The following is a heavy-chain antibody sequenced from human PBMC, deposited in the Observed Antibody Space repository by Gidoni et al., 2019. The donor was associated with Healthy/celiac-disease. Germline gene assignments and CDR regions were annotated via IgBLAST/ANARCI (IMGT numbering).Heavy chain of an antibody. CDR1: GFTFSNAW. V-gene: IGHV3-15*01. CDR2: IKSKTEGGTT. Sequence: EVQLVESGGGLVKPGGSLRLSCAASGFTFSNAWMSWVRQDPGKGLGGVGRIKSKTEGGTTDYAAPVKGRFTISRDDSKNTLYLQMNSLKTEDTAVYYCTTLTVVVTAIGLVDYWGQGTLVTVSS. D-gene: IGHD2-21*02. J-gene: IGHJ4*02. CDR3: TTLTVVVTAIGLVDY.